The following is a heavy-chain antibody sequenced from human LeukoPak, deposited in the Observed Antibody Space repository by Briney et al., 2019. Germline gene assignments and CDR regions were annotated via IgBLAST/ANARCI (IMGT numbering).Heavy chain of an antibody. V-gene: IGHV4-34*01. CDR1: GGSFSGYY. CDR3: ARLRLLDSSSSD. CDR2: INHSGST. J-gene: IGHJ4*02. D-gene: IGHD6-6*01. Sequence: QASETLSLTCAVYGGSFSGYYWSWIRQPPGKGLEWIGEINHSGSTNYNPSLKSRVSISVDTSKNQFSLKLNSVTAADTAVYYCARLRLLDSSSSDWGQGTLVTVSS.